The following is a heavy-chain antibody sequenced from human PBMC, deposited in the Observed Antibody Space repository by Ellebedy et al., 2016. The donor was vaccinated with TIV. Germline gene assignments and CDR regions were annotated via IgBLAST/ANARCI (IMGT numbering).Heavy chain of an antibody. CDR2: FYSGGTT. J-gene: IGHJ4*02. V-gene: IGHV3-53*01. CDR1: GFAVTYNY. Sequence: PGGSLRLSCTASGFAVTYNYMNWVCQAPGKGLEWVSVFYSGGTTNYADSVKGRVTISRDNSKNTLYLQMSSLKAEDTAVYYCADYGTKPGGSEYWGQGTLVTVSS. D-gene: IGHD4-17*01. CDR3: ADYGTKPGGSEY.